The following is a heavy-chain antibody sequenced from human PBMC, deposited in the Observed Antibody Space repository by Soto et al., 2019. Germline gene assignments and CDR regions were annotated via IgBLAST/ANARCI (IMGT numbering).Heavy chain of an antibody. J-gene: IGHJ4*02. CDR1: GGSISSSSYY. CDR2: IYYSGST. CDR3: ARVNIAARYYFDY. V-gene: IGHV4-39*07. D-gene: IGHD6-6*01. Sequence: SETLSLTCTVSGGSISSSSYYWGWIRQPPGKGLEWIGSIYYSGSTYYNPSLKSRVTISVDTSKNQFSLKLSSVTAADTAVYYCARVNIAARYYFDYWGQGTLVTVSS.